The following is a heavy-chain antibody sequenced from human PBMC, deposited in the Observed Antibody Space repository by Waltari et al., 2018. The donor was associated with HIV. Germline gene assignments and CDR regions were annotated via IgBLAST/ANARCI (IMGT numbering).Heavy chain of an antibody. CDR2: IKSKTDGGTT. D-gene: IGHD6-13*01. Sequence: EVQLVESGGGLVKPGGSLRLSCAASGFTFSNAWMSWVRQAPGKGLEWVGRIKSKTDGGTTDYAAPVKGRFTISRDDSKNTLYLQMNSLKTEDTAVYYCTTEIIAAAGTRPYWGQGTLVTVSS. V-gene: IGHV3-15*01. CDR1: GFTFSNAW. CDR3: TTEIIAAAGTRPY. J-gene: IGHJ4*02.